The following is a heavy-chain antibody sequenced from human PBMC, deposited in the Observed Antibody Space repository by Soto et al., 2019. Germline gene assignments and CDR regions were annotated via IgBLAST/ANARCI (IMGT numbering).Heavy chain of an antibody. CDR3: AKFEGHPLEYWYLDF. D-gene: IGHD1-1*01. V-gene: IGHV3-23*01. Sequence: EVQLLESGGGLVQPGGSLSLSCAASGFTFSAYAMGWVRQAPGKGLEWVSTIHGGGGATHYADSVKGRFTISRDDSKNTLYAQMNSLRAEDTAVSYCAKFEGHPLEYWYLDFWGRGTLVTVSS. J-gene: IGHJ2*01. CDR2: IHGGGGAT. CDR1: GFTFSAYA.